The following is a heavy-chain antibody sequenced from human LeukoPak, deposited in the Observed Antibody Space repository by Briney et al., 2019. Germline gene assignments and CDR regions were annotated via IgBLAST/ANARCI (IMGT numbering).Heavy chain of an antibody. D-gene: IGHD3-22*01. CDR3: ARRGYYDSSGYYYERAFDI. CDR1: GFTFSDYY. Sequence: PGGSLRLSCAASGFTFSDYYMSWIRQAPGKGLEWISYISSSTYTNYADSVKGRFTISRDNSKNTLYLQMNSLRAEDTAVYYCARRGYYDSSGYYYERAFDIWGQGTMVTVSS. V-gene: IGHV3-11*06. J-gene: IGHJ3*02. CDR2: ISSSTYT.